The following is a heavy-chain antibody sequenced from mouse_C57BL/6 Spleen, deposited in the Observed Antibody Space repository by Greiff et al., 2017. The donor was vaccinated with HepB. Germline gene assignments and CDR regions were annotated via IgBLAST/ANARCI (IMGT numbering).Heavy chain of an antibody. Sequence: LVESGAELARPGASVKMSCKASGYTFTSYTMHWVKQRPGQGLEWIGYINPSSGYTKYNQKFKDKATLTADKSSSTAYMQLSSLTSEDSAVYYCARGRVYSNSFDYWGQGTTLTVSS. J-gene: IGHJ2*01. CDR2: INPSSGYT. CDR1: GYTFTSYT. V-gene: IGHV1-4*01. CDR3: ARGRVYSNSFDY. D-gene: IGHD2-5*01.